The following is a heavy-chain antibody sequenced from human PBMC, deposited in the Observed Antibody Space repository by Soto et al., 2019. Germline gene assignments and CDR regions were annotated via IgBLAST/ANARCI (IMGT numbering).Heavy chain of an antibody. V-gene: IGHV1-69*13. CDR1: GGTFSSYA. CDR2: IIPIFGTA. D-gene: IGHD4-17*01. J-gene: IGHJ3*02. CDR3: ARDLSPHDYGLDAFDI. Sequence: ASVKVSCKASGGTFSSYAISWVRQAPGQGLEWMGGIIPIFGTANYAQKFQGRVTITADESTSTAYMELSSLRSEDTAVYYCARDLSPHDYGLDAFDIWGQGTMVTVSS.